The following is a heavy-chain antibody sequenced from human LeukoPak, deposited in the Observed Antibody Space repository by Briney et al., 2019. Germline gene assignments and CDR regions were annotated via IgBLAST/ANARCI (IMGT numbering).Heavy chain of an antibody. J-gene: IGHJ4*02. CDR3: ARVTSSGWDRNYFDY. CDR1: GFTFDDYG. D-gene: IGHD6-19*01. Sequence: QAGGSLRLSCAASGFTFDDYGMSWVRQAPGKGLEWVSGINWNGGSTGYADSVKGRFTISRDNAKNSLYLQMNSLRAEDTALYYCARVTSSGWDRNYFDYWGQGTLVTVSS. V-gene: IGHV3-20*04. CDR2: INWNGGST.